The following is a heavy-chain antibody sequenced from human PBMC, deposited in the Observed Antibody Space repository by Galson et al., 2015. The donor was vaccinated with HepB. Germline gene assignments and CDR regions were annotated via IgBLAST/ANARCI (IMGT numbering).Heavy chain of an antibody. CDR3: ARAPYYYGSGSYPDY. Sequence: SLRLSCAASGFTFSSYAMHWVRQAPGKGLEWVAVISYDGSNKYYADSVKGRFTISRDNSKNTLYLQMNSLRAEDTAVYYCARAPYYYGSGSYPDYWGQGTLVTVSS. CDR2: ISYDGSNK. J-gene: IGHJ4*02. V-gene: IGHV3-30-3*01. D-gene: IGHD3-10*01. CDR1: GFTFSSYA.